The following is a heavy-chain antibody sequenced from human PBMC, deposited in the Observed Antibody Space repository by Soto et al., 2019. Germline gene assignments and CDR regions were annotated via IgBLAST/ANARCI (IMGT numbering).Heavy chain of an antibody. V-gene: IGHV3-23*01. CDR2: ISGSGGST. CDR1: GFTFSSYA. Sequence: EVQLLESGGGLVQPGGSLRLSCAASGFTFSSYAMSWVRQAPGKGLEWVAAISGSGGSTYYADSVKGRFTISRDHSQNPLYLQMNSLRAEDTAVYYCAKAVRFLEWSTTMGAFDYWGQGTLVTVSS. CDR3: AKAVRFLEWSTTMGAFDY. D-gene: IGHD3-3*01. J-gene: IGHJ4*02.